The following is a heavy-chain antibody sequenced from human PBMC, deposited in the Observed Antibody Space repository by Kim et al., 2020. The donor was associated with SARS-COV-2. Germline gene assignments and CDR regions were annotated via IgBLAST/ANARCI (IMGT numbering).Heavy chain of an antibody. CDR2: INHSGST. J-gene: IGHJ6*03. CDR1: GGSFSGYY. Sequence: SETLSLTCAVYGGSFSGYYLSWIRQPPGKGLEWIGEINHSGSTNYNPSLKSRVTISVDTSKNQFSLKLSSVTAADTAVYYCARGVGSVGYYYMDVWGKGT. V-gene: IGHV4-34*01. CDR3: ARGVGSVGYYYMDV. D-gene: IGHD1-26*01.